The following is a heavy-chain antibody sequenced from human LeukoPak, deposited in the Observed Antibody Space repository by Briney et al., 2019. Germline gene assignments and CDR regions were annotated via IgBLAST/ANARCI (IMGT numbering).Heavy chain of an antibody. J-gene: IGHJ4*02. V-gene: IGHV4-59*08. CDR2: IYYSGST. CDR3: ARHRLLTGYYILDY. Sequence: SETLSLTCTVSGGSISSYYWSWIRQPPGKGLEWIGYIYYSGSTNYNPPLKSRVTISVDTSKNQFSLKLSSVTAADTAVYYCARHRLLTGYYILDYWGQGTLVTVSS. D-gene: IGHD3-9*01. CDR1: GGSISSYY.